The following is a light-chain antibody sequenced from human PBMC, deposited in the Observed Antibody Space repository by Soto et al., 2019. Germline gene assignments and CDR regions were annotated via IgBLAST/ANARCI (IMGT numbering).Light chain of an antibody. CDR2: HVT. J-gene: IGLJ1*01. CDR3: GSHTTSHPYV. Sequence: QSVLTQPASVSGSPGQSITISCTGTSSDIGHYDYVSWYQQHPGKAPKLMISHVTYGPSGVSNRYSGSKSGNSASLTIAGLQDDAEADYYSGSHTTSHPYVFGSGTKRTVL. V-gene: IGLV2-14*03. CDR1: SSDIGHYDY.